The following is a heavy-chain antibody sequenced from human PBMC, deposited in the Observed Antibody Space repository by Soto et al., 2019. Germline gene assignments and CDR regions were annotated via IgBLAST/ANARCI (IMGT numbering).Heavy chain of an antibody. J-gene: IGHJ5*02. CDR2: MNPNSGNT. Sequence: ASVKVSCKASGYTFTSYDINWVRQATGQGLEWMGWMNPNSGNTGYAQKFQGRVTMTRNTSRSTAYMELSSLRYEDTAVYYCARGGSIFGVVIMDPWFDPWGQGTLVTVSS. V-gene: IGHV1-8*01. CDR3: ARGGSIFGVVIMDPWFDP. CDR1: GYTFTSYD. D-gene: IGHD3-3*01.